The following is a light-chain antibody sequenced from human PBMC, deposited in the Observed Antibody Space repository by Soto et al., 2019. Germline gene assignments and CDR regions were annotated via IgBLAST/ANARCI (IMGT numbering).Light chain of an antibody. CDR2: DVS. J-gene: IGLJ1*01. CDR1: SSDVGYYNF. Sequence: QSALTQPASVSGSPGQSITISCTGTSSDVGYYNFVSWYQQHPGKAPKLMIYDVSNRPSGVSNRFSGSKSGNTASLTISGLQAEDYADYYCDSFTSTSTPFVFGTGTKLTVL. V-gene: IGLV2-14*03. CDR3: DSFTSTSTPFV.